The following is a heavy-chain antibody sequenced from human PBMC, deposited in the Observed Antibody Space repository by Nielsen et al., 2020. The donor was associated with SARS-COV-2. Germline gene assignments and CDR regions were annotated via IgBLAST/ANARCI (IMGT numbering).Heavy chain of an antibody. V-gene: IGHV7-4-1*02. CDR1: GYTFTSYA. CDR3: AMGIAPYGMDV. J-gene: IGHJ6*02. CDR2: INTNTGNP. Sequence: ASVKVSCKASGYTFTSYAMNWVRQAPGQGLEWMGWINTNTGNPTYAQGFTGRFVFSLDTSVGTAYLQISSLKAEDTAVYYCAMGIAPYGMDVWGQGTTVTVSS. D-gene: IGHD6-13*01.